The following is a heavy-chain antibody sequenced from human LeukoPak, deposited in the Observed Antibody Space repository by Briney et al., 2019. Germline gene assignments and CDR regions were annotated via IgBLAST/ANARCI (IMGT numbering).Heavy chain of an antibody. CDR3: AKDRSGRFDY. J-gene: IGHJ4*02. V-gene: IGHV3-9*01. D-gene: IGHD6-19*01. Sequence: GGSLRLSCAASGSTFDDYAMHWVRQGRGEGLEWVSGISWNSGSIGYVDSVKGRFTISRDNAKNSLYLQMNSLRAEDTALYYCAKDRSGRFDYWGQGTLVTVSS. CDR1: GSTFDDYA. CDR2: ISWNSGSI.